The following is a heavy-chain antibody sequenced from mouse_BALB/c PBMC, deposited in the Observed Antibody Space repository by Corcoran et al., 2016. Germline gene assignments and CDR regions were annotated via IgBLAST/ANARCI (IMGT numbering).Heavy chain of an antibody. CDR3: ARGGDYDYGSYFDV. CDR2: IYPYNGGT. D-gene: IGHD1-1*01. CDR1: GYTFTDYN. J-gene: IGHJ1*01. Sequence: EVQLQQSGPELVKPGASVKISCKASGYTFTDYNMHWVKQSHGKSLEWIGYIYPYNGGTGYNQKFKSKATWTGYNSSSTADMELRSLTSEYSAVYYCARGGDYDYGSYFDVWGAGTTVTVSS. V-gene: IGHV1S29*02.